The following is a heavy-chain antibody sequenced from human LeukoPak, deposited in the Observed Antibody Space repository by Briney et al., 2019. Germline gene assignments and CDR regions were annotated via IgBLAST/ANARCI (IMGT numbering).Heavy chain of an antibody. J-gene: IGHJ3*02. Sequence: SETLSLTCTVSGGSISSSSYYWGWIRQAPGKGLEWIGSIYYSGSTYYNPSLKSRVTISVDTSKNQFSLKLSSVTAADTAVYYCARGESSGFYLWTFDIWGQGTLLTVSS. D-gene: IGHD3-22*01. CDR3: ARGESSGFYLWTFDI. CDR1: GGSISSSSYY. CDR2: IYYSGST. V-gene: IGHV4-39*01.